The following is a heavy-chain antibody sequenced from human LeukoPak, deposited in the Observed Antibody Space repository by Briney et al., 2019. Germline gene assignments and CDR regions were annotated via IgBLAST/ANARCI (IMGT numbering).Heavy chain of an antibody. CDR3: ARDYHYYGSGSYFSL. CDR2: ISSSSSYI. Sequence: GGSLRLSCAASGFTFSSYSMNWVRQAPGKGLEWVSSISSSSSYIYYADSVKGRFTISGDNAKNSLYLQMNSLRAEDTAVYYCARDYHYYGSGSYFSLWGQGTLVTVSS. CDR1: GFTFSSYS. V-gene: IGHV3-21*01. D-gene: IGHD3-10*01. J-gene: IGHJ4*02.